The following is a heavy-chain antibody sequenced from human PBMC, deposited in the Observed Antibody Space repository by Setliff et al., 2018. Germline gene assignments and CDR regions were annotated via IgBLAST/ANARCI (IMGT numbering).Heavy chain of an antibody. J-gene: IGHJ4*02. Sequence: SETLSLTCTVSGGSISSSSYYWGWIRQPPGKGLEWIGSIYYSWSPYYNPSLKSRVTIAVDTSKNQFSLMLSSVTDADTAVYYCARGYSGYDYLKPFDYWGQGTLVTVSS. CDR3: ARGYSGYDYLKPFDY. CDR1: GGSISSSSYY. D-gene: IGHD5-12*01. CDR2: IYYSWSP. V-gene: IGHV4-39*01.